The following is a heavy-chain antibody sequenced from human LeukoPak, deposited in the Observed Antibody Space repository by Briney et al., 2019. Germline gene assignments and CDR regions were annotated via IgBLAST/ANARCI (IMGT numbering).Heavy chain of an antibody. CDR3: TRSMAGRYDS. CDR1: GDSVSSNTVV. CDR2: TCYRSKWYY. D-gene: IGHD5-24*01. J-gene: IGHJ4*02. Sequence: SQTLSLTCAISGDSVSSNTVVWNWIRQSPSRGLEWLGETCYRSKWYYDYAISVKSRIAINADTSKNLFSLQLNSVTPEDTAVYYCTRSMAGRYDSWGQGTLVTVSS. V-gene: IGHV6-1*01.